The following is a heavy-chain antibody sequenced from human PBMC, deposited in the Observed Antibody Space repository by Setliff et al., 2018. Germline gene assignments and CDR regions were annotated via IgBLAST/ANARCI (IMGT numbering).Heavy chain of an antibody. CDR1: GGSFSGYY. CDR2: INHSGST. D-gene: IGHD3-22*01. J-gene: IGHJ6*02. CDR3: ARAPGSGYYSRVPYGMDV. Sequence: PSETLSLTCAVYGGSFSGYYWSWIRQPPGKGLEWIGEINHSGSTNYNPSLKRRVTISVDRSKNQFSLNLSSMTAADTAVYYCARAPGSGYYSRVPYGMDVWGQGTTVTVSS. V-gene: IGHV4-34*01.